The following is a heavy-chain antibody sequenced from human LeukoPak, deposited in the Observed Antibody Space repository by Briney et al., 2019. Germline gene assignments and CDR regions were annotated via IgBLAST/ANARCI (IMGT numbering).Heavy chain of an antibody. CDR2: IYYSGST. D-gene: IGHD5-12*01. V-gene: IGHV4-39*01. CDR1: GDSISSSSSY. CDR3: ARGIYSGYDRGESFFDY. J-gene: IGHJ4*02. Sequence: PSETLSLTCTVSGDSISSSSSYWGWIRQPPGEGLEWIGSIYYSGSTYYNTSLKSRVTISVDTSKNQFSLRLNSVTAADTAVYYCARGIYSGYDRGESFFDYWGQGTLVTVSS.